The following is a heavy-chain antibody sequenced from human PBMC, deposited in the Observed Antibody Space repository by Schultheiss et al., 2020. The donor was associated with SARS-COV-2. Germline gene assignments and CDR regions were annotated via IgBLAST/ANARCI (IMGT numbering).Heavy chain of an antibody. CDR3: AGDYYDSSGSAFDY. J-gene: IGHJ4*02. V-gene: IGHV3-30*04. CDR1: GFTFSSYA. D-gene: IGHD3-22*01. CDR2: ISYDGSNK. Sequence: GGSLRLSCAASGFTFSSYAMHWVRQAPGKGLEWVAVISYDGSNKYYADSVKGRFTISRDNFKNTLYLQMNSLRAEDTAVYYCAGDYYDSSGSAFDYWGQGTLVTVSS.